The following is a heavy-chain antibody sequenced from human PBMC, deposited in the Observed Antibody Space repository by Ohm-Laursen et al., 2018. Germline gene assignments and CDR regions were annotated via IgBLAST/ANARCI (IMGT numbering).Heavy chain of an antibody. V-gene: IGHV1-69*13. CDR3: ARVQGYYDRPFDP. J-gene: IGHJ5*02. CDR2: IIPIFGTA. CDR1: GYTFTSYD. D-gene: IGHD3-22*01. Sequence: SVKVSCKASGYTFTSYDINWVRQAPGQGLEWMGGIIPIFGTANYAQKFQGRVTITADESTSTAYMELSSLRSEDTAVYYCARVQGYYDRPFDPWGQGTPVTVSS.